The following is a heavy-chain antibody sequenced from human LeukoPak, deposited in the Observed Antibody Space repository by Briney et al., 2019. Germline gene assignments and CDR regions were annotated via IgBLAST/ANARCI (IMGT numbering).Heavy chain of an antibody. CDR3: ARQTAMGRSGDY. CDR1: GYSFTNYW. V-gene: IGHV5-51*01. CDR2: IDPSDSET. Sequence: GASLQISCKASGYSFTNYWIGWVRQMPGKGLEWMGIIDPSDSETRYTPSFQGQVTISVDKSLTTADLQWNSLKASDTAMYYCARQTAMGRSGDYWGQGTLVTVSS. J-gene: IGHJ4*02. D-gene: IGHD5-18*01.